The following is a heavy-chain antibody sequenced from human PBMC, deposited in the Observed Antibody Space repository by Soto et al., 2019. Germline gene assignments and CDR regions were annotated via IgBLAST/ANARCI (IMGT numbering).Heavy chain of an antibody. Sequence: PGGSLRLSCAASGFTFSSYSMNWVRQAPGKGLEWVSSISSSSSYIYYADSVKGRFTISRDNAKNSLYLQMNSLRAEDTAVYYCARDPRVYYDSSGYWYYFDYWGQGTLVTVSS. CDR3: ARDPRVYYDSSGYWYYFDY. D-gene: IGHD3-22*01. V-gene: IGHV3-21*01. J-gene: IGHJ4*02. CDR1: GFTFSSYS. CDR2: ISSSSSYI.